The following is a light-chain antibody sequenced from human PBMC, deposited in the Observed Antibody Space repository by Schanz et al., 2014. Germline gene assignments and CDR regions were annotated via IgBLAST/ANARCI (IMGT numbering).Light chain of an antibody. J-gene: IGLJ3*02. Sequence: QSVLTQPASVSGSPGQSITISCTGTSSDVGGYNYVSWYQQHPGKAPKLMIYDVSNRPSGVPDRFSGSKSDNTASLTVSGLQVEDEADYYCGSYAGTINWVFGGGTKLTVL. CDR2: DVS. CDR1: SSDVGGYNY. CDR3: GSYAGTINWV. V-gene: IGLV2-8*01.